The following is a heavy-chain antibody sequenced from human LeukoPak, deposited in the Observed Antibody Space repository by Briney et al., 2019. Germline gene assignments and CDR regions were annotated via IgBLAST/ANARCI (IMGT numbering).Heavy chain of an antibody. CDR1: DGSISSYY. V-gene: IGHV4-4*07. D-gene: IGHD5-24*01. J-gene: IGHJ4*02. Sequence: SKTLSLTCTVSDGSISSYYWSWIRQPAGKGLEWIGRIYTSGSTNYNPSLKSRVTMSVDTSKNQFSLKLSSVTAADTAVYYCARGIVEVATINLDYWGQGTLVTVSS. CDR3: ARGIVEVATINLDY. CDR2: IYTSGST.